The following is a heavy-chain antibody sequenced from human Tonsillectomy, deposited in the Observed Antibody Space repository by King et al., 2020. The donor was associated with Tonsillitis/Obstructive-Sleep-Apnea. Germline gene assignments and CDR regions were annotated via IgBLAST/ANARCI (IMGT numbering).Heavy chain of an antibody. CDR1: GFTFSSYG. Sequence: VQLVESGGGVVQPGRSLRLSCAASGFTFSSYGMHWVRQAPGKGLEWVAVISYDGSNKYYADSVKGRFTISRDNSKNTLYLQMNSLRAEDTAVYYCAKDQDDFWYIDYWGQGTLVTVSS. D-gene: IGHD3-3*01. CDR2: ISYDGSNK. V-gene: IGHV3-30*18. CDR3: AKDQDDFWYIDY. J-gene: IGHJ4*02.